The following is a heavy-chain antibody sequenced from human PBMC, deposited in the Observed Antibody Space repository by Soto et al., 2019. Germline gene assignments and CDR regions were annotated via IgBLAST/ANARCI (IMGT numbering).Heavy chain of an antibody. CDR3: AKEGNGGSSLDH. J-gene: IGHJ4*02. CDR1: GFKFDDYM. CDR2: ISWDGGSI. V-gene: IGHV3-43*01. D-gene: IGHD2-15*01. Sequence: LRLSCEASGFKFDDYMMHWVRQAPGKGLEWISLISWDGGSIDYADSIKGRFTVSRDSSKNSLYLHMNSLKTEDTVIYYCAKEGNGGSSLDHWGQGTLVTVSS.